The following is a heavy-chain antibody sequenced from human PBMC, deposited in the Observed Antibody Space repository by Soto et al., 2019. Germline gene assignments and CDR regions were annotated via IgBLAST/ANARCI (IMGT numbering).Heavy chain of an antibody. D-gene: IGHD3-22*01. CDR3: SSVDDSSGYWSKGAFDI. CDR1: GFTFSSYG. J-gene: IGHJ3*02. Sequence: GGSLRLSCAASGFTFSSYGMHWVRQAPGKGLEWVAVIWYDGSNKYYADSVKGRFTISRDNSKNTLYLQMNSLRAEDTAVYYCSSVDDSSGYWSKGAFDIWGQGTMVTVSS. CDR2: IWYDGSNK. V-gene: IGHV3-33*01.